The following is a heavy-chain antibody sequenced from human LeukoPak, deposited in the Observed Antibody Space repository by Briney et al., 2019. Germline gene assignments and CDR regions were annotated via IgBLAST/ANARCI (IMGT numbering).Heavy chain of an antibody. J-gene: IGHJ4*02. CDR2: IRYDGSNK. Sequence: GGSLRLSCAASGFTFSIYGMHWVRQAPGKGLEWVAFIRYDGSNKYYADSVKGRFTISRDNSKNTLYLQMNSLRAEDTAVHYCAKNDADIVVVPDAYFDYWGQGTLVTVSS. D-gene: IGHD2-2*01. CDR1: GFTFSIYG. CDR3: AKNDADIVVVPDAYFDY. V-gene: IGHV3-30*02.